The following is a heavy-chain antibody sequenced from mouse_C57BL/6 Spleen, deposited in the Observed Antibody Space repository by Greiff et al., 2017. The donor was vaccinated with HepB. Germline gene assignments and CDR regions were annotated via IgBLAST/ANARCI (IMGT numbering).Heavy chain of an antibody. D-gene: IGHD2-1*01. CDR1: GFTFSSYA. Sequence: EVMLVESGEGLVKPGGSLKLSCAASGFTFSSYAMSWVRQTPEKRLEWVAYISSGGDYIYYADTVKGRFTISRDNARNTLYLQMSSLKSEDTAMYYCTRDRGYGNYGWFAYWGQGTLVTVAA. CDR2: ISSGGDYI. J-gene: IGHJ3*01. V-gene: IGHV5-9-1*02. CDR3: TRDRGYGNYGWFAY.